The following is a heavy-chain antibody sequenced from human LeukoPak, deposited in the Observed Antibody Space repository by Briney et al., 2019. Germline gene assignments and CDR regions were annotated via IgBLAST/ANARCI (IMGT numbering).Heavy chain of an antibody. CDR3: AREKYYYDSSGTGFDY. CDR2: IRYDGSNK. CDR1: GFTFSSYG. J-gene: IGHJ4*02. Sequence: GGSLRLSCAASGFTFSSYGMHWVRQAPGKGLEWVAFIRYDGSNKYYADSVKGRFTISRDNSKNTLYLQMNSLRAEDTAVYYCAREKYYYDSSGTGFDYWGQGTLVTVSS. V-gene: IGHV3-30*02. D-gene: IGHD3-22*01.